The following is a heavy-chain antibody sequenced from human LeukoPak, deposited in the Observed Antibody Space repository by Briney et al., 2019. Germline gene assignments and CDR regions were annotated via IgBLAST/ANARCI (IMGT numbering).Heavy chain of an antibody. Sequence: PSETLSLTCTVSGGSISSGGYYWSWIRQHPGKGLEWIGYIYYNGSTYYNPSLKSRVTISVDTSKNQFSLKLSSVTAADTAVYYCANAVGYCSSTSYYTSAFDIWGQGTMVTVSS. CDR3: ANAVGYCSSTSYYTSAFDI. CDR1: GGSISSGGYY. J-gene: IGHJ3*02. D-gene: IGHD2-2*02. CDR2: IYYNGST. V-gene: IGHV4-31*03.